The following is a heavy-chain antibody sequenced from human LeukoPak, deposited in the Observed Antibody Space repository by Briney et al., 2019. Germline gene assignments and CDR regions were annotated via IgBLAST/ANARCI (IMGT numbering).Heavy chain of an antibody. CDR2: INPNSGGT. Sequence: ASVKVSCKASGYTFTGYYIHWVRQAPGQGLEWMGWINPNSGGTNYAQKFQGRVTMTRDTSISTAYMELSRLRSDDTAMYYCARVYYYGDYSNDYWGQGTLVTVSS. CDR1: GYTFTGYY. V-gene: IGHV1-2*02. D-gene: IGHD4-17*01. J-gene: IGHJ4*02. CDR3: ARVYYYGDYSNDY.